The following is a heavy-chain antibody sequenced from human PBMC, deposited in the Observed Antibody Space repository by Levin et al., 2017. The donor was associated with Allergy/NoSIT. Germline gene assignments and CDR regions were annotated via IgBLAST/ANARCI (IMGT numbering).Heavy chain of an antibody. CDR1: GFTFDDYA. V-gene: IGHV3-9*01. Sequence: AGGSLRLSCAASGFTFDDYAMHWVRQAPGKGLEWVSGISWNSGSIGYADSVKGRFTISRDNAKNSLYLQMNSLRAEDTALYYCAKTNYGDYRSPFDYWGQGTLVTVSS. D-gene: IGHD4-17*01. CDR2: ISWNSGSI. CDR3: AKTNYGDYRSPFDY. J-gene: IGHJ4*02.